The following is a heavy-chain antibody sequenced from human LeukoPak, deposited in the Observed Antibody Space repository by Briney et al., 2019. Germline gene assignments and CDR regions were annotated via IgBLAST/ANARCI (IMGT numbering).Heavy chain of an antibody. V-gene: IGHV3-21*01. CDR2: ISGSSTYI. CDR3: ARDRSRSYCIDY. J-gene: IGHJ4*02. CDR1: GFTFINYS. Sequence: GGSLRLSCAASGFTFINYSMNWVRQAPGKGLEWVSSISGSSTYIYYADSVQGRFTISRDNAKNSLYLQMNSLRAEDTAVYYCARDRSRSYCIDYWGQGTLVTVSS. D-gene: IGHD3-10*01.